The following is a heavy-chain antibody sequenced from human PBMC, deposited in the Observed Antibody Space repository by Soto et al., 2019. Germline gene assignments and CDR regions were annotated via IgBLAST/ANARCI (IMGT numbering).Heavy chain of an antibody. Sequence: QVQLVQSGAEVKKPGSSVKVSCKASGGTFSSYAISWVRQAPGQGLEWMGGIIPIFGTANYAQKFQGRVKISADESTSTAYMELSSLRSEDTAVYYWAREGGENGYSHFDYWGQGTLVTVSS. CDR2: IIPIFGTA. CDR1: GGTFSSYA. D-gene: IGHD5-18*01. CDR3: AREGGENGYSHFDY. V-gene: IGHV1-69*12. J-gene: IGHJ4*02.